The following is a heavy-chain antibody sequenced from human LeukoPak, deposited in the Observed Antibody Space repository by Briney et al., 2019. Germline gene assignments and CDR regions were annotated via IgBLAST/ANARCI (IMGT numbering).Heavy chain of an antibody. Sequence: GGSLRLSCAVSGFTVRSNYMIWVRQAPGKGLEWVSVIYSGGTTYYADSVKGRFTISRDNSKNTLYLQMNSLRAEDTAVYYCARGGYGSGSYYNYFDYWGQGTLVTVSS. CDR3: ARGGYGSGSYYNYFDY. J-gene: IGHJ4*02. CDR2: IYSGGTT. V-gene: IGHV3-66*01. CDR1: GFTVRSNY. D-gene: IGHD3-10*01.